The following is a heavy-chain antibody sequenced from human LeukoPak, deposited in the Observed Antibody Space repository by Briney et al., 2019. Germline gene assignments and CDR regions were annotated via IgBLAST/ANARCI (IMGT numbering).Heavy chain of an antibody. D-gene: IGHD4-11*01. CDR3: ARGYSNYDY. J-gene: IGHJ4*02. Sequence: PSETLSLTCAVYGGSFSGYYWSWIRRPPGKGLEWIGEINHSGSTNYNPSLKSRVTISVDTSKNQFSLKLSSVTAADTAVYYCARGYSNYDYWGQGTLVTVSS. CDR2: INHSGST. V-gene: IGHV4-34*01. CDR1: GGSFSGYY.